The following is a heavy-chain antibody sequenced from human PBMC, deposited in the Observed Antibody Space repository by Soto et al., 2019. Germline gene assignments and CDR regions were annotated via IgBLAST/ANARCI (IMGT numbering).Heavy chain of an antibody. Sequence: QVQLVESGGGVVRPGKSLTLSCTGSGFAFGGFGIHWVRQSPGKGLEWLAMTSSDGSNKYLADSVKGRFTVSRDMSRTTVFLKMDNLGLEDTAVYYCARGGDVLDYWGRGALVTVSS. D-gene: IGHD3-16*01. CDR2: TSSDGSNK. CDR3: ARGGDVLDY. J-gene: IGHJ4*02. CDR1: GFAFGGFG. V-gene: IGHV3-30*03.